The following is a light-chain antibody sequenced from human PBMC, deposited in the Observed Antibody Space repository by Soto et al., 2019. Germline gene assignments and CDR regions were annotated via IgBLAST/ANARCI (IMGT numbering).Light chain of an antibody. Sequence: DIVMTQSPATLSVSPGERATLSCRASQSVSSNLAWYQQKPGQAPRLLISGASTRATGIPARLSGSGSGTEFTLTISSLRSEDFAVYYCQQYDIWPITFGQGTRLEIK. CDR2: GAS. V-gene: IGKV3-15*01. J-gene: IGKJ5*01. CDR3: QQYDIWPIT. CDR1: QSVSSN.